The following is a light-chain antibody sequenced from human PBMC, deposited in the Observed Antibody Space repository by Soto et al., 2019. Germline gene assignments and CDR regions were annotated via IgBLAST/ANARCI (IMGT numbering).Light chain of an antibody. V-gene: IGLV2-14*01. CDR1: SSDVGSYTY. J-gene: IGLJ1*01. Sequence: QSALTQPASVSGSPRQSITISCTGASSDVGSYTYVSWYQQHPGKAPKLMIYEVSNRPSGVSSRFSGSKSGNTASLTISGLQAEDEADYYCSSYTSSGTLFGTGTKLTVL. CDR3: SSYTSSGTL. CDR2: EVS.